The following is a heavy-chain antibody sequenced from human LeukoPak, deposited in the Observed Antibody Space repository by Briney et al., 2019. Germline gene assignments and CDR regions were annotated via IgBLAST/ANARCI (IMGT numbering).Heavy chain of an antibody. CDR2: ISYDGSNK. J-gene: IGHJ4*02. Sequence: GRSLRLSCAASGFTFSSYAMHWVRQAPGKGLEWVAVISYDGSNKYYADSAKGRFTISRDNSKNTLYLQMNSLRAEDTAVYYCASDRDIVVVVADPATFDYWGQGTLVTVSS. D-gene: IGHD2-15*01. V-gene: IGHV3-30*04. CDR1: GFTFSSYA. CDR3: ASDRDIVVVVADPATFDY.